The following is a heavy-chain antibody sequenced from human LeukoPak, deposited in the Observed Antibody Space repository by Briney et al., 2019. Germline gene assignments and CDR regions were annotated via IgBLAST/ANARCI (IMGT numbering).Heavy chain of an antibody. CDR3: ARAPHYGGNSWYY. V-gene: IGHV4-34*01. D-gene: IGHD4-23*01. CDR2: INHSGST. CDR1: GDSINSGGYY. Sequence: SETLSLTCTVSGDSINSGGYYWSWIRQPPGKGLEWIGEINHSGSTNYNPSLKSRVTISVDTSKNQFSLKLSSVTAADTAVYYCARAPHYGGNSWYYWGQGTLVTVSS. J-gene: IGHJ4*02.